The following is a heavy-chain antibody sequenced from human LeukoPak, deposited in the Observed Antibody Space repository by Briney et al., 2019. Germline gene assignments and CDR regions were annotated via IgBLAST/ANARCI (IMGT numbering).Heavy chain of an antibody. CDR3: ARGILGSSGYYLDY. J-gene: IGHJ4*02. D-gene: IGHD3-22*01. V-gene: IGHV4-30-4*08. CDR1: GFTFSDYY. Sequence: LRLSCAASGFTFSDYYMSWIRQPPGKGLEGIGYIYYSGSTYYNPSLKSRVTISVDTSKNQFSLKLSSVTAADTAVYYCARGILGSSGYYLDYWGQGTLVTVSS. CDR2: IYYSGST.